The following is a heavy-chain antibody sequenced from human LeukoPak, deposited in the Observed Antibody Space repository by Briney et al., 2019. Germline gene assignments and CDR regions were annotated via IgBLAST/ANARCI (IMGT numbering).Heavy chain of an antibody. D-gene: IGHD2-8*01. J-gene: IGHJ4*02. V-gene: IGHV5-51*01. CDR2: IYPGDSDT. CDR3: ARSYCTNAVCWDFDY. Sequence: GESLKISCKGSGYSFTSYWIGWVRQMPGKGLEWVGIIYPGDSDTRYSPSFQGQVTISADKSISTAYLQWSSLKASDTAMYYCARSYCTNAVCWDFDYWGQGTLVTVSS. CDR1: GYSFTSYW.